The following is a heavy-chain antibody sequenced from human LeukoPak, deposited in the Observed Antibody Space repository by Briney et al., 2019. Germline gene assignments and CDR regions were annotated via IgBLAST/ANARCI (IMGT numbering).Heavy chain of an antibody. CDR1: GYNFPTYW. Sequence: GESLKISCKGSGYNFPTYWIGWVRPMPGKGLEWMGIIYPTDSGTTYSPSFQGQVTMSADKSINTAYLQWSSLKASDSAMYYCARRTSEGDFDYWGQGTLVTVSS. CDR3: ARRTSEGDFDY. D-gene: IGHD1-1*01. J-gene: IGHJ4*02. CDR2: IYPTDSGT. V-gene: IGHV5-51*01.